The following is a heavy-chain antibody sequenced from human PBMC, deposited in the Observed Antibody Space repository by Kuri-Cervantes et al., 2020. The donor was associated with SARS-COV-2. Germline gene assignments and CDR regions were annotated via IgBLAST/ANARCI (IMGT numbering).Heavy chain of an antibody. D-gene: IGHD3-3*01. CDR2: INHSGST. CDR3: ARLNDFWSGYPYGMDV. J-gene: IGHJ6*02. Sequence: SQTLSLTCAVYGGSFSGYYWSWIRPPPGKGLEWIGEINHSGSTNYNPSLKSRVTISVDTSKNQFSLKLSSVTAADTAVYYCARLNDFWSGYPYGMDVWGQGTTVTVSS. CDR1: GGSFSGYY. V-gene: IGHV4-34*01.